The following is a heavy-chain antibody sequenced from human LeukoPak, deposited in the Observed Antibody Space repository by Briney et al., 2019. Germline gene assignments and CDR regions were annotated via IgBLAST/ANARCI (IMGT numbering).Heavy chain of an antibody. CDR2: IYSCGST. CDR1: GFNVSCNQ. Sequence: GGSLRLSCAASGFNVSCNQVSWVREAPGGGLEGVSVIYSCGSTFYAVSVKGRLTICRDNSKNTLYLEMNSLRAEDTAVYYGANYYASSGNALDIWGQGTMVTVSS. CDR3: ANYYASSGNALDI. D-gene: IGHD3-22*01. J-gene: IGHJ3*02. V-gene: IGHV3-66*03.